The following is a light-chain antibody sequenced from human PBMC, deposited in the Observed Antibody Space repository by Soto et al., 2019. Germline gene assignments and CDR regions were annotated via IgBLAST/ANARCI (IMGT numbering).Light chain of an antibody. CDR1: QSISSS. V-gene: IGKV1-39*01. CDR2: AAS. Sequence: DIQMTQSPSSLSASVGDRVTITCRASQSISSSLNWYQQKPGKAPKRLIYAASSLQSGVPSRFSGSGSGTDFTLTISSLQPEDFATYYCQQRTFGQGTKVEIK. CDR3: QQRT. J-gene: IGKJ1*01.